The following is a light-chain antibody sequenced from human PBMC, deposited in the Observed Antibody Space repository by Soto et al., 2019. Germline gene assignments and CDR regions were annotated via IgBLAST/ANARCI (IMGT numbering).Light chain of an antibody. CDR1: QSVRSN. V-gene: IGKV3-15*01. CDR2: GAS. Sequence: EIVMTQSPATLSVSPGERATLSCRASQSVRSNLAWYQQKPGQAPRLLIYGASARVTGIPARFSGSGSGTEFTLTISSLQSEDVAVYFCQQFNNWPGTFGQGTKLETK. CDR3: QQFNNWPGT. J-gene: IGKJ2*01.